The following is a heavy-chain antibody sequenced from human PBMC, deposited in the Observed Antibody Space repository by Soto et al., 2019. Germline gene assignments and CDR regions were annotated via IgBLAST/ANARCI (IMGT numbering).Heavy chain of an antibody. Sequence: EVQLLESGGDLVQPGGSLRLSCAASGFTLSSYAMNWVRQAPGKGLEWVSAISGSGGNTFYADSVKGRFTISRDNSKNTLFLQMHSLRAEDTAIYYCAMLNSGSYSYHGMDVWGQGTTVTVSS. J-gene: IGHJ6*02. CDR1: GFTLSSYA. D-gene: IGHD1-26*01. V-gene: IGHV3-23*01. CDR3: AMLNSGSYSYHGMDV. CDR2: ISGSGGNT.